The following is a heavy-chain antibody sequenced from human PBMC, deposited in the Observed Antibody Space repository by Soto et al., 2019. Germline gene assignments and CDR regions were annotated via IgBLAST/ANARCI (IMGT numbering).Heavy chain of an antibody. CDR3: ARVHGMQLGPARFDP. D-gene: IGHD6-13*01. V-gene: IGHV1-3*01. CDR1: GYTFTSYA. Sequence: ASVKVSCKASGYTFTSYAMHWVRQAPGQRLEWMGWINAGNGNTKYSQKFQGRVTITRGTSASTAYMELSSLRSEDTAVYYCARVHGMQLGPARFDPWGQGTLVTVSS. J-gene: IGHJ5*02. CDR2: INAGNGNT.